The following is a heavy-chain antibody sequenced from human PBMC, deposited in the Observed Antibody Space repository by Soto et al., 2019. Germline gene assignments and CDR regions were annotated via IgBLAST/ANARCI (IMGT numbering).Heavy chain of an antibody. CDR3: VRQGIGNLPGLVDI. Sequence: VQVHEPGPGLVKPSETLSLTCTVSGGSVDGHNCAWVRQTPGKALVWIGYVYSTGCSGYNPSLKARVTPLMDTSKRQCSLQMRYGTAADKAVYFCVRQGIGNLPGLVDIWGRGTTVTV. CDR2: VYSTGCS. CDR1: GGSVDGHN. J-gene: IGHJ6*02. V-gene: IGHV4-59*08. D-gene: IGHD1-1*01.